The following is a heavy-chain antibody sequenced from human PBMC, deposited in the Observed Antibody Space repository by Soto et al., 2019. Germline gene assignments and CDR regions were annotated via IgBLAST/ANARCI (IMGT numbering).Heavy chain of an antibody. CDR3: ANSTSRVDRTDYVGGWCDS. Sequence: QVQLVQSGAEVKEPGASVRVSCKASGYTFINYDIHWVRQAPGQGLEWMGWMNPKSGNTGYGQKFEGRVTMTRNTSISTAYMEMSSLRSEDTAVYYCANSTSRVDRTDYVGGWCDSWGQGTLVTVSS. CDR2: MNPKSGNT. CDR1: GYTFINYD. J-gene: IGHJ5*01. V-gene: IGHV1-8*01. D-gene: IGHD4-17*01.